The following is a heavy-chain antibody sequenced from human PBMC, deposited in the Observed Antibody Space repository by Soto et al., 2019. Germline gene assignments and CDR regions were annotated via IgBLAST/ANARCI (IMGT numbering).Heavy chain of an antibody. CDR1: GGSFSGYY. J-gene: IGHJ1*01. CDR2: INHSGST. V-gene: IGHV4-34*01. CDR3: ARGAVVVPAQLSYAEYFQH. D-gene: IGHD2-2*01. Sequence: SETLSLTCAVYGGSFSGYYWSWIRQPPGKGLEWIGEINHSGSTNYNPSLKSRVTISVDTSKNQFSLKLSSVTAADTAVYYCARGAVVVPAQLSYAEYFQHWGQGTLVTAPQ.